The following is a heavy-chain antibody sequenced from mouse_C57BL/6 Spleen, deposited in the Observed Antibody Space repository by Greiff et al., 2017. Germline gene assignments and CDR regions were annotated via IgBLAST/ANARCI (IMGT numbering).Heavy chain of an antibody. CDR3: GGQGLPPYFAMGC. CDR2: ISYDGSN. V-gene: IGHV3-6*01. Sequence: EVQLQESGPGLVKPSQSLSLTCSVTGYSITSGYYWNWIRQFPGNKLEWRGYISYDGSNNYNPYLKNRISITRDTSKNQFFLKLNSVTTEDTAAEYCGGQGLPPYFAMGCWGEGTTVTVST. CDR1: GYSITSGYY. D-gene: IGHD2-4*01. J-gene: IGHJ4*01.